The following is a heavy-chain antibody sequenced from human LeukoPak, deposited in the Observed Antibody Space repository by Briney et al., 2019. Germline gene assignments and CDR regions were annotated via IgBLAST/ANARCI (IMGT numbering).Heavy chain of an antibody. CDR3: VPSATDY. V-gene: IGHV3-21*01. CDR1: GFNFSNYS. D-gene: IGHD1-26*01. CDR2: ITGSTTYI. Sequence: GGSLRLSCAASGFNFSNYSMNWVRQAPGKGLDWVATITGSTTYIYYSESVKGRFIISRDNAKNSLYLQMNSLRVEDTGVYYCVPSATDYWGQATLVTVSS. J-gene: IGHJ4*02.